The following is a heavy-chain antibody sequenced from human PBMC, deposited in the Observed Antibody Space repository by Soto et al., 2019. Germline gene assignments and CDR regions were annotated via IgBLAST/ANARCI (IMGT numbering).Heavy chain of an antibody. V-gene: IGHV4-30-2*01. J-gene: IGHJ6*02. D-gene: IGHD3-16*01. CDR2: IYHSGTS. CDR1: GDSISSGGFS. CDR3: AREIRRGTPLYYYYYGMDV. Sequence: SETLSLTCAVSGDSISSGGFSWSWIRQPPGKGLEWIGYIYHSGTSFYNPSLKSRVTISVDKSKNQFSLKVNSVTAADTAVYFCAREIRRGTPLYYYYYGMDVWGQGTTVTVSS.